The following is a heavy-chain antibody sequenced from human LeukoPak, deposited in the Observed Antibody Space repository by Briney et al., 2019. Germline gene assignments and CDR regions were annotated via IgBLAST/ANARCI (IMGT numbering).Heavy chain of an antibody. CDR1: GFTFSNHG. Sequence: GGTLRLSCAASGFTFSNHGMNWVRQAPGKGLEWVSGISPSGDITYYADSVKGRFTISRDNSKNTLYLEVISLTAEDTAVYYCAKDGIDWSDYYYYMDVWGKGTTVTISS. J-gene: IGHJ6*03. CDR3: AKDGIDWSDYYYYMDV. V-gene: IGHV3-23*01. CDR2: ISPSGDIT. D-gene: IGHD3-9*01.